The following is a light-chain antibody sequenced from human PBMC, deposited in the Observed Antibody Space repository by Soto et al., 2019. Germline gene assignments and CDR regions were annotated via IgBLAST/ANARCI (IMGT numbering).Light chain of an antibody. CDR3: SSYVGSSTML. CDR1: SSDVGNYNL. J-gene: IGLJ2*01. CDR2: EGS. Sequence: QSVLTQPASVSGSPGQSITISCTGTSSDVGNYNLVSWYQQHPGKAPKLMIYEGSKRPSGVSNRCSGSKSGNTASLTISGLQAEDEAGYYCSSYVGSSTMLFGGGTKLTLL. V-gene: IGLV2-23*01.